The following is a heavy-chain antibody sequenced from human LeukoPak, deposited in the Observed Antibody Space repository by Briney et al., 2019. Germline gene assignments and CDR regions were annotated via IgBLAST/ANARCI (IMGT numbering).Heavy chain of an antibody. CDR3: ARGQLERQEVWFDP. D-gene: IGHD1-1*01. Sequence: SETLSLTCTVTGGSISSGSYYWSWIRQPAGKGLEWIGRIYTSGSTNYNPSLKSRVTISVDTSKNQFSLKLSSVTAADTAVYYCARGQLERQEVWFDPWGQGTLVTVSS. CDR2: IYTSGST. CDR1: GGSISSGSYY. J-gene: IGHJ5*02. V-gene: IGHV4-61*02.